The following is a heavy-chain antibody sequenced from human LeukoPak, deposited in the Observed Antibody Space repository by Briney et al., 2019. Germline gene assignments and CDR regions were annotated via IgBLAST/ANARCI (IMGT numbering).Heavy chain of an antibody. J-gene: IGHJ6*04. CDR1: GFTFSSYE. CDR3: AELGITMIGGV. Sequence: GGSVRLSCAASGFTFSSYEMNWVRQAPGKGLEWVSYISSSGSTIYYADSVKGRFTISRDNAKNSLYLQMNSLRAEDTAVYYCAELGITMIGGVWGKGTTVTVSS. CDR2: ISSSGSTI. D-gene: IGHD3-10*02. V-gene: IGHV3-48*03.